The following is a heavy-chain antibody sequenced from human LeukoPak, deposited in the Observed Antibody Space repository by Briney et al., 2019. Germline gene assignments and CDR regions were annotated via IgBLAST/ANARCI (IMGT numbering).Heavy chain of an antibody. J-gene: IGHJ6*03. V-gene: IGHV4-59*11. CDR3: ARDRLLQYYYYYMDV. CDR2: IYDSENT. D-gene: IGHD4-11*01. Sequence: PSETLSLTCTVSAGSISGHYWSWIRQPPGKGLEWIAYIYDSENTKYNPSLKSRVTISVDTSKNQFSLKLSSVTAADTAVYYCARDRLLQYYYYYMDVWGKGTTVTVSS. CDR1: AGSISGHY.